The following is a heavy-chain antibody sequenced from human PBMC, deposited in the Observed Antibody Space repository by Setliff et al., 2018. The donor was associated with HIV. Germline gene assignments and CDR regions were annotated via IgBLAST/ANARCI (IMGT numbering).Heavy chain of an antibody. V-gene: IGHV4-59*08. CDR2: TYYGGSTDYN. D-gene: IGHD6-19*01. CDR3: ARAGAIPSWAVSGLSYYYYMDV. Sequence: SETLSLTCTVSGVSIRTYYWSWVRQVPGKGLEWIGDTYYGGSTDYNKYNPSLKGRVTISVDTSKNHFSLKLTSVTAADTAVYYCARAGAIPSWAVSGLSYYYYMDVWGKGTTVTVSS. J-gene: IGHJ6*03. CDR1: GVSIRTYY.